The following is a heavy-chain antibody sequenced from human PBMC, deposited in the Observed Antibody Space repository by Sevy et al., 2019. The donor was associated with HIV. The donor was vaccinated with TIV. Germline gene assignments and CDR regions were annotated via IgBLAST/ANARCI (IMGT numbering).Heavy chain of an antibody. CDR1: GFTFGSYW. D-gene: IGHD6-6*01. CDR2: IKEDGSGR. J-gene: IGHJ4*02. CDR3: ARLYSSSSCRGLDN. V-gene: IGHV3-7*03. Sequence: GGSLRLSCAASGFTFGSYWMTWVRQAPGKGLEWVANIKEDGSGRFYVDSVRGRFTVSRDNAKKTLYLQMNNLRGEDTALYYGARLYSSSSCRGLDNWGQGALVTVSS.